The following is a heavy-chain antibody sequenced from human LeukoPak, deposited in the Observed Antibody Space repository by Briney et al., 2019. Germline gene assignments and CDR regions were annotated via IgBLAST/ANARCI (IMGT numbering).Heavy chain of an antibody. D-gene: IGHD2-21*02. CDR3: ARHQRGFCDGRDCPYYFDH. CDR2: IYYSGDT. J-gene: IGHJ4*02. V-gene: IGHV4-59*08. CDR1: GGSLSNYY. Sequence: SETLSLTCTVSGGSLSNYYCSWVRQPPGKGLEWIGYIYYSGDTRPNPSLKGRVTLLVATSKNQFSLRLTSVTAADTAVYYCARHQRGFCDGRDCPYYFDHWGQGTLVTVSS.